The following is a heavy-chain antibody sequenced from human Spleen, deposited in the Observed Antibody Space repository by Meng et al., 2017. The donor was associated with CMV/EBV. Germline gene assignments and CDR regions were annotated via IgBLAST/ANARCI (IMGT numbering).Heavy chain of an antibody. V-gene: IGHV4-31*03. CDR2: IYYSGST. D-gene: IGHD5-24*01. CDR1: GGSISSGDYY. CDR3: ARGDGMATILWIDY. J-gene: IGHJ4*02. Sequence: SETLSLTCTVSGGSISSGDYYWSWIRQPPGKGLEWIGYIYYSGSTYYNPSLKSRVTISVDTSKNQFSLKLSSVTAADTAVYYCARGDGMATILWIDYWGQGTLVTVSS.